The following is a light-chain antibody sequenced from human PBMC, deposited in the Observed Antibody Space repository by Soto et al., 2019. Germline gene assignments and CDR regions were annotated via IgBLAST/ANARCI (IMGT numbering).Light chain of an antibody. CDR3: QQVNSSPIT. J-gene: IGKJ5*01. V-gene: IGKV1-9*01. CDR2: AAA. CDR1: QDISSH. Sequence: DIQLTQSPSFLSASVGDRVTITCRASQDISSHSAWYQQKPGKAPKLLVYAAATLQIGVPPRFSGSGSGTEFTLTISSVQPEDFAISYCQQVNSSPITFGQGTRLDLK.